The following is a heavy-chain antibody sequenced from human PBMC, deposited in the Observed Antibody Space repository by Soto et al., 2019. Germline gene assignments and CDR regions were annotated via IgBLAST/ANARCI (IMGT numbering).Heavy chain of an antibody. J-gene: IGHJ6*02. V-gene: IGHV3-74*01. D-gene: IGHD6-13*01. CDR2: VNSDGSST. CDR3: ARVAADEWSPYGMDV. CDR1: GFTFSSYW. Sequence: GGSLRLSCTASGFTFSSYWMHWVRQAPGKGLVWVSRVNSDGSSTSYADSVKGRFTISRDNAKNTLYLQMNSLRAEDTAVYYCARVAADEWSPYGMDVWGQGTTVTVSS.